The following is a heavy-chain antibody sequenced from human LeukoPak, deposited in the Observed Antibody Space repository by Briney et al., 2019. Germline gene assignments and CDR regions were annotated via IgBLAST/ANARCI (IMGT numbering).Heavy chain of an antibody. CDR1: GGSISGYY. Sequence: SETLSLTCSVSGGSISGYYWSWIRQPPGKRLECIGYIHYSGSTNYNPPLKSRVTVSVDTSSNRFSLRLTSVTAADTAVYYCARLGYCYDTHCLPDYWGQGTLVTVSS. J-gene: IGHJ4*02. V-gene: IGHV4-59*01. CDR3: ARLGYCYDTHCLPDY. D-gene: IGHD2-15*01. CDR2: IHYSGST.